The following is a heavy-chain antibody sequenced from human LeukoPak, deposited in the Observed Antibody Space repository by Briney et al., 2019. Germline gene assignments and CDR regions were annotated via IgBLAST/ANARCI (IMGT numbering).Heavy chain of an antibody. J-gene: IGHJ6*03. Sequence: GGSLRLSCAASGFTFDDYAMHWVRQAPGKGLEWVSGISWNSGSVVYADSVKGRFTISRDNARSSLYLQMDSLRAEDTALYYCAKDSSYCSGGSCYSDYYYMDFWGKGTTVTISS. D-gene: IGHD2-15*01. CDR1: GFTFDDYA. CDR3: AKDSSYCSGGSCYSDYYYMDF. V-gene: IGHV3-9*01. CDR2: ISWNSGSV.